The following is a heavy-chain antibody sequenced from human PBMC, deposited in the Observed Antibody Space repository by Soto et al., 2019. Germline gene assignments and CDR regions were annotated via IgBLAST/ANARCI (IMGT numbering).Heavy chain of an antibody. D-gene: IGHD6-13*01. CDR3: AREHSSSWRFDY. V-gene: IGHV1-8*01. CDR1: GNTFTSYD. CDR2: MNPNSGNT. Sequence: VQLVQSGAEVKKPGASEKVSCKASGNTFTSYDINWVRQATGQGLEWMGWMNPNSGNTGYAQKFQGRVTMTRNTSISTAYMELSSLRSEDTAVYYCAREHSSSWRFDYWGQGTLVTVSS. J-gene: IGHJ4*02.